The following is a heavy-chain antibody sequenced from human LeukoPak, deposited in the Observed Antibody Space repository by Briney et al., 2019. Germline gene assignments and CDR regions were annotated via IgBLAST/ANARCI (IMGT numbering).Heavy chain of an antibody. CDR3: ARDLIGGGAFFDY. CDR1: GFTFSSNG. V-gene: IGHV3-30*02. CDR2: IQYDGSKK. D-gene: IGHD1-26*01. J-gene: IGHJ4*02. Sequence: GGSLRLSCVASGFTFSSNGMHWVRQAPGKGLEWVTFIQYDGSKKYYADSVKGRFTISRDNSKNTLYLQMNSLRAEDTAVYYCARDLIGGGAFFDYWGQGTLVTVSS.